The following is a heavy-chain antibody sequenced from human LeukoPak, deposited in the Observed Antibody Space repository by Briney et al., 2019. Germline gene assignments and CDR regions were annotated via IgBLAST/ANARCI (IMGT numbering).Heavy chain of an antibody. Sequence: PGVSLRLSCAASGFTFSNAWMTWVRQAPGKGLEWVGRIKSNADGGTTDYAAPVKGRFIISRDDSKNTLYLQMNSLKTEDTAVYYCTTLWRNDAFDIWGQGTMVSVSS. CDR2: IKSNADGGTT. V-gene: IGHV3-15*01. D-gene: IGHD1-1*01. CDR3: TTLWRNDAFDI. CDR1: GFTFSNAW. J-gene: IGHJ3*02.